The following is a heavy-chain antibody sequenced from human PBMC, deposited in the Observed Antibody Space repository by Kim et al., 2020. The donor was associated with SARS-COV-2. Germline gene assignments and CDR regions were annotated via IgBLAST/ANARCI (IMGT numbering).Heavy chain of an antibody. CDR3: AIVKVTDSHGNGS. CDR2: ISSNRSAV. CDR1: GFTFSSYS. J-gene: IGHJ3*01. D-gene: IGHD5-18*01. Sequence: GGSLRLSCAVSGFTFSSYSMNWVRQAPGKGLEWVSHISSNRSAVHYADSVTGRFTISRDNAKNPLYLQMISMRGEDTAVYYCAIVKVTDSHGNGSRGQGT. V-gene: IGHV3-48*01.